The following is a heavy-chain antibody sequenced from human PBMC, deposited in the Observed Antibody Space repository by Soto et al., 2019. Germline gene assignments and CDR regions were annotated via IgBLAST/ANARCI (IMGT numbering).Heavy chain of an antibody. CDR3: ATGEDYGDPESNRPNTLFDY. CDR2: FDPEDGET. Sequence: ASVKVSCKVSGYTLTELSMHWVRQAPGKGLEWMGDFDPEDGETIYAQKFQGRVTMTEDTSTDTAYMELSSLRSEDTAVYYCATGEDYGDPESNRPNTLFDYWGQGTLVTVSS. J-gene: IGHJ4*02. D-gene: IGHD4-17*01. CDR1: GYTLTELS. V-gene: IGHV1-24*01.